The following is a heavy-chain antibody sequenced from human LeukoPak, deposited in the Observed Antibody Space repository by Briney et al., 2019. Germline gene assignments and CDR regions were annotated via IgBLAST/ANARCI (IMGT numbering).Heavy chain of an antibody. D-gene: IGHD3-10*01. CDR3: AKDMGGKYGSGSYSAFDI. CDR1: GFTFDDYA. J-gene: IGHJ3*02. Sequence: GRSLRLSCAASGFTFDDYAMHWVRHAPGKGLEWVSGISWNSGSIGYADSVKGRFTISRDNAKNSLYLQMNSLRAEDTALYYCAKDMGGKYGSGSYSAFDIWGQGTMVTVSS. V-gene: IGHV3-9*01. CDR2: ISWNSGSI.